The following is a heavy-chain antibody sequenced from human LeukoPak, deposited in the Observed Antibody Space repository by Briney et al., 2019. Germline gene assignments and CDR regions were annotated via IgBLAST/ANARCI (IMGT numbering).Heavy chain of an antibody. V-gene: IGHV3-23*01. D-gene: IGHD6-13*01. J-gene: IGHJ3*01. CDR1: AFTFSLYA. CDR2: ISGRGSST. CDR3: AKDGSSGIAAAADAFGV. Sequence: GGSLRLSCVGSAFTFSLYAMTWVRQAPGKGLEWVSAISGRGSSTYYADSVKGRFTISRDNSKNTLYLQMNSLRAEDTAIYYCAKDGSSGIAAAADAFGVWGQGTMVTVSS.